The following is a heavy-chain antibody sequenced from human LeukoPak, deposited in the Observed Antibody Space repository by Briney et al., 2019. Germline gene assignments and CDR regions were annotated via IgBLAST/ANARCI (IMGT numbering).Heavy chain of an antibody. J-gene: IGHJ4*02. Sequence: SGPTLVNPTQTLTLTCTFSGFSLSTSGVGVGWIRQPPGKALEWLALIYWNDDKRYSPSLKSRLTITKDTSKNQVVLTMTNMDPVDTATYYCAHSSTYYYDSSGLFDYWGQGTLVTVSS. CDR2: IYWNDDK. CDR1: GFSLSTSGVG. CDR3: AHSSTYYYDSSGLFDY. D-gene: IGHD3-22*01. V-gene: IGHV2-5*01.